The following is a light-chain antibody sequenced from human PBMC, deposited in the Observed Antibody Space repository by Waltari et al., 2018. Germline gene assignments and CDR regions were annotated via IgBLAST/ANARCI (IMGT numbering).Light chain of an antibody. J-gene: IGKJ1*01. CDR3: QQRSLWPRT. CDR1: QDISTD. Sequence: EIVLTQSPATLSLSPGDTGTPSFRASQDISTDLAWYQHRPGQAPRLLLYDVSNRATGIPPRFSGSGSGTDFTLTISSLEPEDLAVYFCQQRSLWPRTFGPGTKVEI. V-gene: IGKV3-11*01. CDR2: DVS.